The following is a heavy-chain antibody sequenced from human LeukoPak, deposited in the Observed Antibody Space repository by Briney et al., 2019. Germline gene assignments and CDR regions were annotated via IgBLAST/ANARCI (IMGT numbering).Heavy chain of an antibody. CDR1: GVSISPYY. Sequence: SETLSLTCAVSGVSISPYYWAWIRQPPGKGLEWIGYIHTSGSNNQCPSLKSRVTISVDKSKNHFSLRLTSVTAADTAVYYCARLSAAVHLGAFDLWGQGTMVTVSS. J-gene: IGHJ3*01. D-gene: IGHD3-3*01. CDR2: IHTSGSN. V-gene: IGHV4-4*09. CDR3: ARLSAAVHLGAFDL.